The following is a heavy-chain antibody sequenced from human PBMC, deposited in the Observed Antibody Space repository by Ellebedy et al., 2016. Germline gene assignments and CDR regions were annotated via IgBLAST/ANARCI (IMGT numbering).Heavy chain of an antibody. CDR2: INHSGST. CDR1: GGSFRGYY. D-gene: IGHD3-22*01. J-gene: IGHJ4*02. Sequence: SETLSLXXAVYGGSFRGYYWSWIRQPPGKGLEWIGEINHSGSTNYNPSLKSRVTISVDTSKNQFSLKLSSVTAADTAVYYCARAPETMIREFWVDYWGQGTLVTVSS. CDR3: ARAPETMIREFWVDY. V-gene: IGHV4-34*01.